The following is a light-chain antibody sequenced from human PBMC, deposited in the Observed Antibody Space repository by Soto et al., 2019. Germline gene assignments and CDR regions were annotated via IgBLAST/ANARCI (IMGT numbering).Light chain of an antibody. CDR2: EVS. CDR3: SSYAGSNNLV. CDR1: SSDIGGYDY. V-gene: IGLV2-8*01. Sequence: QSVRTQPPSASASPGQSVTISCTGTSSDIGGYDYVSWYQQHPGKAPKLIIYEVSKRPSGVPDRFSGSKSGNTASLTVSGLQAEDEADYYCSSYAGSNNLVFAGGT. J-gene: IGLJ3*02.